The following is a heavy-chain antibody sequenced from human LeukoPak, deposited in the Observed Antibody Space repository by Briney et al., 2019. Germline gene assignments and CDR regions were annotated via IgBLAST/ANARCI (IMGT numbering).Heavy chain of an antibody. J-gene: IGHJ4*02. V-gene: IGHV3-53*01. CDR3: AREQSGWLFDY. Sequence: PGGSLRLSCEASGFTVSSNYMSWVRQAPGKGLEWVSVIYSGGTTYYADSVKGRFTISRDNAKNTLYLQMNSLRAEDTAVYYCAREQSGWLFDYWGQGTLVTVSS. CDR2: IYSGGTT. CDR1: GFTVSSNY. D-gene: IGHD5-12*01.